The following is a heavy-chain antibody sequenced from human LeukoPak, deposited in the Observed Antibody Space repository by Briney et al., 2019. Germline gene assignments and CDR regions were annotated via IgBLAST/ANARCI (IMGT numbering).Heavy chain of an antibody. CDR3: AKVRSYDILGASIAFDY. CDR1: GFTFSSYA. V-gene: IGHV3-23*01. CDR2: ISGSGGST. Sequence: GGSLRLSCAASGFTFSSYAMSWVRQAPVKGLEWVSAISGSGGSTYYADSVKGRFTISRDNSKNTLYLQMNSLRAEDTAVYYCAKVRSYDILGASIAFDYWGQGTLVTVSS. J-gene: IGHJ4*02. D-gene: IGHD1-26*01.